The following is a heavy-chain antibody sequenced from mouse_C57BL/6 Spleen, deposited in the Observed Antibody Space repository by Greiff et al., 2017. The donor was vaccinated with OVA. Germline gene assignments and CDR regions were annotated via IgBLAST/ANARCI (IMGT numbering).Heavy chain of an antibody. CDR2: IWGVGST. J-gene: IGHJ3*01. CDR3: ASGMVTTRFAY. Sequence: VKLVESGPGLVAPSQSLSITCTVSGFSLTSYGVDWVRQSPGKGLEWLGVIWGVGSTNYNSALKSRLSISKDNSKSQVFLKMNSLQTDDTAMYYCASGMVTTRFAYWGQGTLVTVSA. CDR1: GFSLTSYG. V-gene: IGHV2-6*01. D-gene: IGHD2-2*01.